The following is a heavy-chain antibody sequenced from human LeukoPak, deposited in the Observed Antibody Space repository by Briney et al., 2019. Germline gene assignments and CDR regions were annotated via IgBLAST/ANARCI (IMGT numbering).Heavy chain of an antibody. V-gene: IGHV3-66*01. D-gene: IGHD6-13*01. Sequence: SGGSLRLSCAASGVSVSSNFMIWVRQAPGKGLEWVSLIYSGGETFYADSVKGRFSISRDNSKNTLYLQMNSLRVEDTAVYYCTRDPPAVAINTYAWGQGTLVTVSS. CDR3: TRDPPAVAINTYA. CDR1: GVSVSSNF. CDR2: IYSGGET. J-gene: IGHJ5*02.